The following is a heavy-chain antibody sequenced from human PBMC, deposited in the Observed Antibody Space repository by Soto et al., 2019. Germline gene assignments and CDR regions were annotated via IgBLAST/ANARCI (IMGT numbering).Heavy chain of an antibody. Sequence: SETLSLTCTVSGGSISSSSYYWGWIRQPPGKGLEWIGSIYYSGSTYYNPSLKSRVTISVDTSKNQFSLKLSSVTAADTAVYYCARHAGRDGYNYWGQGTLVTVSS. V-gene: IGHV4-39*01. CDR3: ARHAGRDGYNY. D-gene: IGHD5-12*01. CDR2: IYYSGST. J-gene: IGHJ4*02. CDR1: GGSISSSSYY.